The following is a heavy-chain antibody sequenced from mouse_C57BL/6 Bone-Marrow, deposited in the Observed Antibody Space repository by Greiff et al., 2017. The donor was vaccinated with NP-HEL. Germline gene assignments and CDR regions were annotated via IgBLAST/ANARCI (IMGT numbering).Heavy chain of an antibody. CDR3: ARGGSGFPYYAMDY. Sequence: QVQLKQPGAELVRPGSSVKLSCKASGYTFTSYWMHWVKQRPIQGLEWIGNIDPSDSETHYNQKFKDKATLTVDKSSSTAYMQLSSLTSEDSAVYYCARGGSGFPYYAMDYWGQGTSVTVSS. V-gene: IGHV1-52*01. CDR1: GYTFTSYW. J-gene: IGHJ4*01. D-gene: IGHD3-2*02. CDR2: IDPSDSET.